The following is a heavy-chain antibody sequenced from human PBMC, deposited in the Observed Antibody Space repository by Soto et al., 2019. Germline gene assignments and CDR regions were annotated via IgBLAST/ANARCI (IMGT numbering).Heavy chain of an antibody. CDR1: GYTFNSNW. V-gene: IGHV5-51*01. CDR2: IYPGDSDT. J-gene: IGHJ4*02. Sequence: DXLKISCQSSGYTFNSNWIAWVLQLPGKGLEWMGIIYPGDSDTRYSPSFQGQVTISADKSISTAYPQWSSLKASDSAMYYCARPIVGGTTYYFDYWGQGTLVTVSS. D-gene: IGHD1-26*01. CDR3: ARPIVGGTTYYFDY.